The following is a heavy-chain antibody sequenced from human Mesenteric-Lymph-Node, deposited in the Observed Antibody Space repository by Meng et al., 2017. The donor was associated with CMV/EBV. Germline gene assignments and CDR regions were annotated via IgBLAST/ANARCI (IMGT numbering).Heavy chain of an antibody. Sequence: SLSLSCAASGFIFSNYVMHWVRQAPGKGLEWVAVMPYDGTEASYADSVRGRFTISRDNSKSTLFLQMNSLRPDDSAVYYCGGGPGNDFWGQGTLVTVSS. CDR3: GGGPGNDF. J-gene: IGHJ4*02. D-gene: IGHD1-1*01. V-gene: IGHV3-30-3*01. CDR1: GFIFSNYV. CDR2: MPYDGTEA.